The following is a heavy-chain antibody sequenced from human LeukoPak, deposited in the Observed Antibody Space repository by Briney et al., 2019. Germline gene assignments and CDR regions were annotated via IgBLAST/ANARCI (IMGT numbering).Heavy chain of an antibody. J-gene: IGHJ4*02. D-gene: IGHD3-22*01. Sequence: PSETLSLTCTVSGGSISSSSYYWGWIRQPPGKGLEWIGSIYYSGSTYYNPSLKSRVTISVDTSKNQFPLKLSSVTAADTAVYYCARRNQVLREYYYDSSGYLYFDYWGQGTLVTVSS. CDR1: GGSISSSSYY. CDR2: IYYSGST. CDR3: ARRNQVLREYYYDSSGYLYFDY. V-gene: IGHV4-39*01.